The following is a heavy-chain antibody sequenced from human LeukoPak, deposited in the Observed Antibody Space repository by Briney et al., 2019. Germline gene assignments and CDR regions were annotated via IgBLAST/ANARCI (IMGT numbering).Heavy chain of an antibody. Sequence: ASVKVSCKASGYTFTSYYMHWARQAPGQGLEWMGIINPSGGSTSYAQKFQGRVTMTRDTSTSTVYMELSSLRSEDTAVYYCAREVTRPTVTTRTSWFDPWGQGTLVTVSS. CDR1: GYTFTSYY. CDR2: INPSGGST. J-gene: IGHJ5*02. V-gene: IGHV1-46*01. CDR3: AREVTRPTVTTRTSWFDP. D-gene: IGHD4-17*01.